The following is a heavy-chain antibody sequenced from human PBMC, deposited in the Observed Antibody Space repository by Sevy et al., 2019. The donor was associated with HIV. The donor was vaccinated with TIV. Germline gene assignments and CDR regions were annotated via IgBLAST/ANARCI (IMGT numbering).Heavy chain of an antibody. J-gene: IGHJ6*02. CDR1: GFTFSDYN. V-gene: IGHV3-30*18. D-gene: IGHD3-16*01. CDR2: ISYDGNYR. Sequence: GGSLRLSCVASGFTFSDYNMHWVRQAPGKGLEWVAIISYDGNYRYYADSVRGRFRMSRDNSKNTMYLQLSGLAIEDTAVYYCAKNRPPGGSLFSRHGMDVWGRGTTVTVSS. CDR3: AKNRPPGGSLFSRHGMDV.